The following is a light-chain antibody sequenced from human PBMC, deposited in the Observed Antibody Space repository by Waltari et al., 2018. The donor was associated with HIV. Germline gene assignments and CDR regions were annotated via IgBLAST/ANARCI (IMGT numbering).Light chain of an antibody. CDR2: DAS. J-gene: IGKJ3*01. CDR1: QSVSSY. Sequence: DIVLTQSPATLSLSPGESAPLSCRATQSVSSYLAWYQQKPGQAPRLLIYDASNRATGIPARFSGSGSGTDFSLTISSLEPEDFGLYYCQQRDNWPPTFGPGTKVEI. V-gene: IGKV3-11*01. CDR3: QQRDNWPPT.